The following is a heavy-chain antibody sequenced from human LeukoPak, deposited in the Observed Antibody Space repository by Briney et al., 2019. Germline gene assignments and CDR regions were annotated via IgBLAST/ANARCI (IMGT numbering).Heavy chain of an antibody. CDR3: VRGNPFGGY. CDR1: GFIFSSYW. CDR2: IKQDGSEI. Sequence: PGGSLRLSCAASGFIFSSYWMIWVRQAPGKGLEWVANIKQDGSEISYVDSVKGRFTISRDNAKNSLYLQMNSLRAEDTAVYYCVRGNPFGGYWGQGTLVTVSS. V-gene: IGHV3-7*03. D-gene: IGHD2-15*01. J-gene: IGHJ4*02.